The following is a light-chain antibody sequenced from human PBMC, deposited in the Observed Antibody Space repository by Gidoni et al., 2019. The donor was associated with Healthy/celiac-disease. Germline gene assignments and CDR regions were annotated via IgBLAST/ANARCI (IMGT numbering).Light chain of an antibody. Sequence: SYELTQPPSGSVSPGQTARITCSGDALPKQYAYWYQQKPGQAPVLVIYKDSERPSGIPERFSGSSSGTTVTLTISGVQAEDEADYYCQSADSSGTYPVFDGGTKLTVL. J-gene: IGLJ2*01. CDR2: KDS. CDR3: QSADSSGTYPV. CDR1: ALPKQY. V-gene: IGLV3-25*03.